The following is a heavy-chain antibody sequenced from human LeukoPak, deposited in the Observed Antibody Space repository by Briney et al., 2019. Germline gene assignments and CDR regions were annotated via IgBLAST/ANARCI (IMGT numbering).Heavy chain of an antibody. CDR3: ARSRGAGPAAYFDY. J-gene: IGHJ4*02. D-gene: IGHD6-19*01. CDR2: ISNSGSYT. CDR1: GFTFSDEC. Sequence: GGSLRLSCAASGFTFSDECMSWIRQAPGKGLEWVSYISNSGSYTNYADSVKGRFTISRDNAKNSLYLQMSSLRAEDTAVYYCARSRGAGPAAYFDYWGQGTLITVSS. V-gene: IGHV3-11*03.